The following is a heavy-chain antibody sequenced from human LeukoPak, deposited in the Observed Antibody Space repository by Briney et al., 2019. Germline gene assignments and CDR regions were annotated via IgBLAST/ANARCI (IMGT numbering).Heavy chain of an antibody. CDR2: IYYSGST. CDR1: GGSISRSTYY. CDR3: ARWEESDAFDI. D-gene: IGHD1-26*01. J-gene: IGHJ3*02. V-gene: IGHV4-39*01. Sequence: SETLSLTCTVSGGSISRSTYYWGWIRQPPGKGLEWIGSIYYSGSTNYNPSLKSRVTISVDTTKNQFSLRLSSVAAADTAVYYCARWEESDAFDIWGQGTMVTVSS.